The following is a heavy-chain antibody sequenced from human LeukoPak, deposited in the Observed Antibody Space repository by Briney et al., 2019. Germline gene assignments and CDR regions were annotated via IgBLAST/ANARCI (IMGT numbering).Heavy chain of an antibody. CDR2: FYTSGST. CDR3: ARHAETKYGDLPFDY. CDR1: GASISSYY. Sequence: WETRSFTATSGGASISSYYWSWIRDPPGKGLGGTVIFYTSGSTNYDPSLKSRVTISVDTSKNQFSLKLSSVTAADTAVYYCARHAETKYGDLPFDYWGQGTLVTVSS. J-gene: IGHJ4*02. D-gene: IGHD4-17*01. V-gene: IGHV4-4*09.